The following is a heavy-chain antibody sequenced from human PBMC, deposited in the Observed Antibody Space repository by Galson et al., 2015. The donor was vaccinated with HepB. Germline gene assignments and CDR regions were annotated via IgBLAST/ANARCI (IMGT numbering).Heavy chain of an antibody. J-gene: IGHJ6*02. CDR1: AFTVSSNY. V-gene: IGHV3-66*01. D-gene: IGHD6-19*01. Sequence: SLRLSCAASAFTVSSNYMSWVRQAPAKGLEWVSVIYSDDSTYYADSVKGRFTVSRDSSKNTLYLQMNFLRADDTAVYYCARVSRHSSAYYRFDGMDVWGQGTTVTVSS. CDR3: ARVSRHSSAYYRFDGMDV. CDR2: IYSDDST.